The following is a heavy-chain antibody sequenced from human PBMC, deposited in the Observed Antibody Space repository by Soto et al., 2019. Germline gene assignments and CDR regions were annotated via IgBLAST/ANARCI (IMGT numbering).Heavy chain of an antibody. Sequence: EVQLLESGGGLVQPGGSLRLSCAASGFTFSSYAMSWVRQAPGRGLEWVSSISATGGSTHYADSVKARFTISRDYSKKKLYLQMNSLRAEDTAIYYCAKDLYDSYGMDVWGQGNTVTVSS. CDR1: GFTFSSYA. CDR3: AKDLYDSYGMDV. CDR2: ISATGGST. D-gene: IGHD3-16*01. J-gene: IGHJ6*02. V-gene: IGHV3-23*01.